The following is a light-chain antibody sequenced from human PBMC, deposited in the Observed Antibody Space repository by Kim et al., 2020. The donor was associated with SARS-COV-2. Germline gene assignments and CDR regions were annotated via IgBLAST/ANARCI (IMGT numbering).Light chain of an antibody. CDR2: GAS. V-gene: IGKV3-15*01. J-gene: IGKJ1*01. CDR3: QGYSKWPLA. Sequence: EIVMTQSPATLSVSPGERVTLSCRASQSVRSSFLAWYQQKPGQAPRLLIYGASTRATGIPTRFSGSGSGTEFTLTISSLQSEDFAVYWCQGYSKWPLAFGRGTKVDIK. CDR1: QSVRSS.